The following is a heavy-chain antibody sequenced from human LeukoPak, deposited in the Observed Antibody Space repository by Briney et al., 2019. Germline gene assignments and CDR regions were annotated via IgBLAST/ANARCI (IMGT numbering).Heavy chain of an antibody. V-gene: IGHV4-30-4*08. Sequence: SQTLSLTCSVSGGPITSGDSYWSWIRQPPGKGMEWIGYIYHSDTTLYSPSLKSRVTISEDTSKNQFSLRLNSVTDADTAVYFCARGEYRVLVHWGQGALVTVSS. CDR3: ARGEYRVLVH. CDR2: IYHSDTT. CDR1: GGPITSGDSY. J-gene: IGHJ4*02. D-gene: IGHD2/OR15-2a*01.